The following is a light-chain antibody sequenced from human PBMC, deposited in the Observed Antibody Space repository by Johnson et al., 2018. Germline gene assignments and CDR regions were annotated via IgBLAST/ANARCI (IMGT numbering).Light chain of an antibody. CDR1: SSNIGNNY. Sequence: QSVLTQPPSVSAAPGQKVTISCSGSSSNIGNNYVSWYQQLPGTAPKLLIYENNKRSSVIPDRFSGSKSGTSATLGITGLQTGVEADYYCGTWDSSLSAGNVFGTGTKVTVL. V-gene: IGLV1-51*02. CDR2: ENN. CDR3: GTWDSSLSAGNV. J-gene: IGLJ1*01.